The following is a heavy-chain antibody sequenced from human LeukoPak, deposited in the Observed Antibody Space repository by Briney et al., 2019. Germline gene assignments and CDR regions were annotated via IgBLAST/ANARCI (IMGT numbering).Heavy chain of an antibody. CDR1: GFTFSSYG. CDR3: ARDGAFYGYFDY. J-gene: IGHJ4*02. CDR2: ISYDGSNK. D-gene: IGHD2/OR15-2a*01. V-gene: IGHV3-30*03. Sequence: GGTLRLSCVASGFTFSSYGMHWVRQAPGKGLEWVAVISYDGSNKYYADSVKGRFTISRDNSKNTLYLQMNSLRAEDTAVYYCARDGAFYGYFDYWGRGTLVTVSS.